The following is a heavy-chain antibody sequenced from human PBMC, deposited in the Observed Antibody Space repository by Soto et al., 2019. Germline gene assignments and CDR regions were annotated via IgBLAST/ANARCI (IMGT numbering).Heavy chain of an antibody. CDR1: GGSMKNYY. D-gene: IGHD6-13*01. Sequence: PSETLSLTCTVSGGSMKNYYWSWIRQPPGKGLEWIGYIYYSGSSNYNPSLRSRVTLLVDTPKNQFSLKLTSVSAADTAVYYCARAVAAAGSGFAFDSWGQGTLVT. CDR2: IYYSGSS. J-gene: IGHJ4*02. V-gene: IGHV4-59*01. CDR3: ARAVAAAGSGFAFDS.